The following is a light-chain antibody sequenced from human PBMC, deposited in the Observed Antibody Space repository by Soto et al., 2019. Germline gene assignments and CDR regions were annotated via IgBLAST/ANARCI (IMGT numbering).Light chain of an antibody. J-gene: IGKJ4*01. V-gene: IGKV3-11*02. CDR1: QSVGSY. CDR2: DAS. Sequence: EIEVTQSPATLSLSPGERATLSCRTSQSVGSYLAWYQKKPGQAHRLRIYDASNRATGIPARLSGGGSGRDFTHTINSLEPEDLADYYCQQRSNWPPLTVGGGTKVEI. CDR3: QQRSNWPPLT.